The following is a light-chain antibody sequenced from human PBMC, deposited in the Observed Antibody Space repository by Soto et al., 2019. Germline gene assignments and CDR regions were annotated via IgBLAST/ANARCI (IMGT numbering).Light chain of an antibody. CDR1: SSDVGGYNY. CDR2: DVS. CDR3: SSYTSSSTLEVV. J-gene: IGLJ2*01. V-gene: IGLV2-14*01. Sequence: QSVLTQPASVSGSPGQSITISCTGTSSDVGGYNYVSWYQQHPGKAPKLMIYDVSNRPSGVSNRFSGSKSGNTASLTISGLQAADEAAYYCSSYTSSSTLEVVFGGGTKLTVL.